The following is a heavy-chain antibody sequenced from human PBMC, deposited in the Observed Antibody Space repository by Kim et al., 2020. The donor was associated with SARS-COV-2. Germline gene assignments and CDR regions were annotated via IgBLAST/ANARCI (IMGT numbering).Heavy chain of an antibody. Sequence: SVKVSCKASGGTFSSYAISWVRQAPGQGLEWMGGIIPIFGTANYAQKFQGRVTITADESTSTAYMELSSLRSEDTAVYYCARAGSLTGYYLGYGDNWFDPWGQGTLVTVSS. V-gene: IGHV1-69*13. CDR1: GGTFSSYA. J-gene: IGHJ5*02. D-gene: IGHD3-9*01. CDR2: IIPIFGTA. CDR3: ARAGSLTGYYLGYGDNWFDP.